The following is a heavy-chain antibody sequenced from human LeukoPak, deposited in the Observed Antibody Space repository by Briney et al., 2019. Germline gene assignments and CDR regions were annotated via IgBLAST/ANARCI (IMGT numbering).Heavy chain of an antibody. J-gene: IGHJ4*02. Sequence: PSETLSLTCTVSGGSISSYYWSWIRQPPGKGLEWIGSIYYSGSTYYNPSLKSRVTISVDTSKNQFSLKLSSVTAADTAVYYCARDDDKVGYCSGGSCYGVWGQGTLVTVSS. CDR1: GGSISSYY. CDR2: IYYSGST. CDR3: ARDDDKVGYCSGGSCYGV. D-gene: IGHD2-15*01. V-gene: IGHV4-39*07.